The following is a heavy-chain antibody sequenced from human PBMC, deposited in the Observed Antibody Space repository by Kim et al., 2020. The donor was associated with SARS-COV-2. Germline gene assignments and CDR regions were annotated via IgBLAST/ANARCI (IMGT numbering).Heavy chain of an antibody. J-gene: IGHJ4*02. CDR2: ISSSSSYI. D-gene: IGHD3-10*01. Sequence: GGSLRLSCAASGFTFSSYSMNWVRQAPGKGLEWVSSISSSSSYIYYADSVKGRFTISRDNAKNSLYLQMNSLRAEDTAVYYCARVIFVGDYYGSGSKRGYFDYWGQGTLVTVSS. CDR3: ARVIFVGDYYGSGSKRGYFDY. CDR1: GFTFSSYS. V-gene: IGHV3-21*01.